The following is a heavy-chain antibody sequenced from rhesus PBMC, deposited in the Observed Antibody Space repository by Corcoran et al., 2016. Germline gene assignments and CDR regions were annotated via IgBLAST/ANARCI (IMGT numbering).Heavy chain of an antibody. CDR2: MDPSESDN. CDR3: AKGDSNYFYYFDY. CDR1: GYSFTSYW. D-gene: IGHD4-23*01. J-gene: IGHJ4*01. V-gene: IGHV5-2*01. Sequence: EVQLLQSGAEVKRPGESLKISFKTSGYSFTSYWIRWVRQMPVNGLEWMGAMDPSESDNRYSPSFKGQVTISADKSISTAYLQWSSLKASDSATYYCAKGDSNYFYYFDYWGQGVLVTVSS.